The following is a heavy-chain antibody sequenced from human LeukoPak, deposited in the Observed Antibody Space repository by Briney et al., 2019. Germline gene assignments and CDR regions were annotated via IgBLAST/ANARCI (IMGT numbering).Heavy chain of an antibody. D-gene: IGHD3-22*01. V-gene: IGHV3-23*01. Sequence: GGPLRLLCSASGFTFSCLPMRCVPPAPGKALEWVSTLSGSRGSTYYAVSVMGQFTISRDSAKISLYLQMNSLRDEDTAVYYCARVAGDYDFSGYHDAFDCWGQGTMVTVSS. CDR3: ARVAGDYDFSGYHDAFDC. CDR1: GFTFSCLP. J-gene: IGHJ3*01. CDR2: LSGSRGST.